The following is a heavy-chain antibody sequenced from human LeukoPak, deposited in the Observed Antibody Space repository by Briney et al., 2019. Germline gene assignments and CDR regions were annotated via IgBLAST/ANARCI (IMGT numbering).Heavy chain of an antibody. Sequence: GASVKVSCKASGYTFTGYYMHWVRQAPGQGLEWMGWINPNSGGTNYAQKFQGRVTMTRDTSISTACMELSRLRSDDTAVYYCARAGHISSGWYGAIDYWGQGTLVTVSS. CDR2: INPNSGGT. CDR3: ARAGHISSGWYGAIDY. CDR1: GYTFTGYY. J-gene: IGHJ4*02. D-gene: IGHD6-19*01. V-gene: IGHV1-2*02.